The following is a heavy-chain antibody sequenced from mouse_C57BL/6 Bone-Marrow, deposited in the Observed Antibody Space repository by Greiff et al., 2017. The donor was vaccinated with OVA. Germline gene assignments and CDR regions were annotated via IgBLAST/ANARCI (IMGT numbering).Heavy chain of an antibody. CDR3: ARETYDYDGDPYYYAMDY. Sequence: QVQLQQSGAELARPGASVKMSCKASGYTFTSYTMHWVKQRPGQGLEWIGYINPSSGYTKYNQKFKDKATLTADKSSSTAYRQMSSLPSEDSAVYYCARETYDYDGDPYYYAMDYWGQGTSVTVSS. CDR2: INPSSGYT. CDR1: GYTFTSYT. D-gene: IGHD2-4*01. V-gene: IGHV1-4*01. J-gene: IGHJ4*01.